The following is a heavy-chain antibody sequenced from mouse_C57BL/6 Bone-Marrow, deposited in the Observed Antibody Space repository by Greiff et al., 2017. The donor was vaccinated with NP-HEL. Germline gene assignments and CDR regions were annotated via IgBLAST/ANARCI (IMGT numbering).Heavy chain of an antibody. J-gene: IGHJ3*01. CDR2: IDPETGGT. Sequence: VKLVESGAELVRPGASVTLSCKASGYKFTDYEMHWVKQTPVHGLEWIGAIDPETGGTAYNQKFKGKAILTADKSSSTAYMELSSLTSEDSAVDYCTYDGYYWVAYWGQGTLVTVSA. D-gene: IGHD2-3*01. CDR1: GYKFTDYE. V-gene: IGHV1-15*01. CDR3: TYDGYYWVAY.